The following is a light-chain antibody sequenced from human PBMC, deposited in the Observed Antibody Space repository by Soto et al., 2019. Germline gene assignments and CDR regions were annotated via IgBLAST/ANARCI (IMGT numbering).Light chain of an antibody. CDR2: FNRDGSH. Sequence: QPVLTQSPSASASLGASVKLTCTLSSAHSSYAIAWHQQHPEKGPRFLMKFNRDGSHSKGDGIPDRFSGSSSGAERYLTISSLQSEDEADYYCQTWGAGIRVFGGGTKLTVL. J-gene: IGLJ3*02. V-gene: IGLV4-69*01. CDR3: QTWGAGIRV. CDR1: SAHSSYA.